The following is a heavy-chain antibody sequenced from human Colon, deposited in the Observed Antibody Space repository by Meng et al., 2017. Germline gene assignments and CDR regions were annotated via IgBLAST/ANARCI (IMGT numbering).Heavy chain of an antibody. CDR3: ASLYPPVTEKWIDS. Sequence: WGSLRLSCAASGFTFSDYWMNWVRRVPGKGLEWVSRINGDGGSGSYADSVKGRFTISRDNSKHPVYLQMNDLRADDTAVYYCASLYPPVTEKWIDSWGQGTLVTVSS. D-gene: IGHD4-17*01. V-gene: IGHV3-74*01. CDR2: INGDGGSG. CDR1: GFTFSDYW. J-gene: IGHJ5*01.